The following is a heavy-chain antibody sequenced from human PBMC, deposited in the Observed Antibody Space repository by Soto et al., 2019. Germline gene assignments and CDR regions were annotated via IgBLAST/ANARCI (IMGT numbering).Heavy chain of an antibody. CDR3: TRDWSAVIGTPFAL. V-gene: IGHV3-30-3*01. Sequence: QLQLVESGGGVVQPETSLRLSCEASGFTFSAFDMHWVRQSPGKGLEWVATSSYDGDTKYYANSVKGRFTISRDNSRNTLDLHMNSLRAEDRAMYYCTRDWSAVIGTPFALWGQGKMVVVSS. CDR2: SSYDGDTK. J-gene: IGHJ3*01. D-gene: IGHD6-19*01. CDR1: GFTFSAFD.